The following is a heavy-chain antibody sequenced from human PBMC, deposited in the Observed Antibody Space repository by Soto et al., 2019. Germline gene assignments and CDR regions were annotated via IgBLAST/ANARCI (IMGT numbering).Heavy chain of an antibody. V-gene: IGHV3-21*01. D-gene: IGHD5-12*01. CDR2: ISSSSSYI. Sequence: GGSLRLSCAASGFTFSSYSMNWVRQAPGKELKWISSISSSSSYIYYADSVKGRFTISRGNAMNSLYLQMNSLRAEDTAVYYCARAALVGYGPEYDAFDIWGQGTMVTVSS. CDR1: GFTFSSYS. CDR3: ARAALVGYGPEYDAFDI. J-gene: IGHJ3*02.